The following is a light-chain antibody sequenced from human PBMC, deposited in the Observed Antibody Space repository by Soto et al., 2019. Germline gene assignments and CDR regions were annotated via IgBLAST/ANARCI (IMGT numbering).Light chain of an antibody. J-gene: IGLJ1*01. V-gene: IGLV2-14*01. Sequence: QSALTQPASVSGSPGQSITSSCTGTSSDVGGYNYVSWYQQHPGKAPKLMIYDVSNRPSGVYNRFSGSKSGNTASLTISGLQAEYEADYYCSSYTSSSTLPYVFGTGTKVTVL. CDR1: SSDVGGYNY. CDR3: SSYTSSSTLPYV. CDR2: DVS.